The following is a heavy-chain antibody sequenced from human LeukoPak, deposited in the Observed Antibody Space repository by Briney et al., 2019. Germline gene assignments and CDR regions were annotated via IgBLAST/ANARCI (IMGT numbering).Heavy chain of an antibody. CDR2: ISYAGSP. Sequence: SETLSLTCTVSGVSISSSGSYWAWIRQPPGKGLDWIGTISYAGSPNYNPSLNSRVTMSSDTSSNQFSLRLSSVTDADTAVYYCARAPLHCSSTSCYGGAYFDYWGQGTLVTVSS. V-gene: IGHV4-39*07. D-gene: IGHD2-2*01. J-gene: IGHJ4*02. CDR1: GVSISSSGSY. CDR3: ARAPLHCSSTSCYGGAYFDY.